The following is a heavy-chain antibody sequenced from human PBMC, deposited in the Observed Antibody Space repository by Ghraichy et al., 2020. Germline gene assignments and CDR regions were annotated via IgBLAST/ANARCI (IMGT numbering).Heavy chain of an antibody. J-gene: IGHJ5*02. Sequence: SETLSLTCTVSGGSISSYYWSWIRQPPGKGLEWIGYMDYSGSTNYNPSLKSRVTISVDTSKNQFSLKLSSVTAADTAVYYCARDYYGSGSYRSWFDPWGQGTRVTVSS. CDR3: ARDYYGSGSYRSWFDP. V-gene: IGHV4-59*01. CDR1: GGSISSYY. CDR2: MDYSGST. D-gene: IGHD3-10*01.